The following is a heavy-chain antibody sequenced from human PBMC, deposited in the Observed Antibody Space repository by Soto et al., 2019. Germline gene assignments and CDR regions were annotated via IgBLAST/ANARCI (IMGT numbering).Heavy chain of an antibody. J-gene: IGHJ5*02. Sequence: EVQLVQSGAEVKKPGESLRISCKGSGYSFTSYWISWVRQIPGKGLEWMGKIDPSDSYTNYSPSFQGHVTISADKSISTAYLQWSSLKASDTAIYYCARHEDYDSSGFNNWFDPWGQGTLVTVSS. V-gene: IGHV5-10-1*03. CDR3: ARHEDYDSSGFNNWFDP. CDR2: IDPSDSYT. CDR1: GYSFTSYW. D-gene: IGHD3-22*01.